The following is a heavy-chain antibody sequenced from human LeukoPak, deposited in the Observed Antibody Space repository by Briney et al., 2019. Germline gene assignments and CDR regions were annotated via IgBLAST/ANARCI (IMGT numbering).Heavy chain of an antibody. CDR1: GFTVSSTY. V-gene: IGHV3-53*01. Sequence: GGSLRLSCAASGFTVSSTYISWVRQAPGRGLEWVSVIYSDGRTYYADSLKGRFTISRGSSKNTVYLQMNSLRVEDTAVYYCARLPRGDYWGQGTLVTVSS. CDR2: IYSDGRT. D-gene: IGHD3-16*01. CDR3: ARLPRGDY. J-gene: IGHJ4*02.